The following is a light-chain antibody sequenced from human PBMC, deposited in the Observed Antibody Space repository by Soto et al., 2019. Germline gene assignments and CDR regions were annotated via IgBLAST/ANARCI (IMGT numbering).Light chain of an antibody. CDR2: AAS. V-gene: IGKV1-39*01. Sequence: DIQVTQSPSSLSASVGDSVTITCRTSQNINIFLNWYQQKPGRAPMVVISAASNLESVVPSRFSGRGSGTEFTLTISNLQPGDSALYFCQESYSTPLAFGGGTRVEIK. J-gene: IGKJ4*01. CDR3: QESYSTPLA. CDR1: QNINIF.